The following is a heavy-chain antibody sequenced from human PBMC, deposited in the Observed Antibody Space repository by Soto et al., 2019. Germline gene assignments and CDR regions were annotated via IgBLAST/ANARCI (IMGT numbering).Heavy chain of an antibody. Sequence: GKSLKISCKGSGYSFTSCWISWVRQMPGKGLEWMGRIDPSDSYTNYSPSFQGHVTISADKSISTAYLQWSSLKASDTAMYYCASAPAGDSSFDYWGQGTLVTVSS. CDR2: IDPSDSYT. D-gene: IGHD2-21*02. CDR1: GYSFTSCW. V-gene: IGHV5-10-1*01. CDR3: ASAPAGDSSFDY. J-gene: IGHJ4*02.